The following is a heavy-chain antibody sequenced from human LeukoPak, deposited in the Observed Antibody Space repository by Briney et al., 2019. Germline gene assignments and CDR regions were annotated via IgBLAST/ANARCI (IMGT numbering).Heavy chain of an antibody. CDR2: ISSSSNNI. CDR1: GFTFSGYS. V-gene: IGHV3-21*01. J-gene: IGHJ1*01. CDR3: VYGGGYFQH. Sequence: PGGSLRLSCAASGFTFSGYSMDWVRQAPGKGLEWVSSISSSSNNIYYADSVKGRFTISRDNGKNSLYLLMNSLRAEDTAEYYCVYGGGYFQHWGQGTLVTVSS. D-gene: IGHD4-23*01.